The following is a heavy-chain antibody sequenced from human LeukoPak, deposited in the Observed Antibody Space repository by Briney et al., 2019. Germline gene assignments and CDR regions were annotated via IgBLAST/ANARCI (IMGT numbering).Heavy chain of an antibody. CDR3: ARDRAVTQDWVEFDP. D-gene: IGHD4-17*01. Sequence: GGSLRLSCAASGFTFSNYWMHWVRQAPGKGLVWVSLIRDSGETFYADSVKGRFTISRDNSKNTMYLQMNRLRVEDTAVYFCARDRAVTQDWVEFDPWGQGTLVTVSS. J-gene: IGHJ5*02. V-gene: IGHV3-66*03. CDR2: IRDSGET. CDR1: GFTFSNYW.